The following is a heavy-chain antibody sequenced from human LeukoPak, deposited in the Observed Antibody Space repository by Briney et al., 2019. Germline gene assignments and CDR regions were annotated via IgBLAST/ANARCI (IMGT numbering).Heavy chain of an antibody. CDR3: ARAGGYYDSSGYFVLAFDI. Sequence: ASVKVSCKASGYTFTGYYMHWVRQAPGQGLEWMGWINPNSGGTNYAQKFQGWVTMTRDTSISTAYMELGRLRSDDTAVYYCARAGGYYDSSGYFVLAFDIWGQGTMVTVSS. D-gene: IGHD3-22*01. CDR1: GYTFTGYY. CDR2: INPNSGGT. J-gene: IGHJ3*02. V-gene: IGHV1-2*04.